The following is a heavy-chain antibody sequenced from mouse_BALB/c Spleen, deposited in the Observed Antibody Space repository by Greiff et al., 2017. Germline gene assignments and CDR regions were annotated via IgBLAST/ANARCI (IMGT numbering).Heavy chain of an antibody. CDR1: GFNIKDTY. V-gene: IGHV14-3*02. J-gene: IGHJ4*01. D-gene: IGHD1-1*01. CDR2: IDPANGNT. CDR3: ARWGTTAMDY. Sequence: VQLKESGAELVKPGASVKLSCTASGFNIKDTYMHWVKQRPEQGLEWIGRIDPANGNTKYDPKFQGKATITADTSSNTAYLQLSSLTSEDTAVYYCARWGTTAMDYWGQGTSVTVSS.